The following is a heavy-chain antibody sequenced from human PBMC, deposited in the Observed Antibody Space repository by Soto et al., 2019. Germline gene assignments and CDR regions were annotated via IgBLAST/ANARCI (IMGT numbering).Heavy chain of an antibody. CDR3: AKDKHYASGIWGGFDY. CDR2: ISWNSGSI. D-gene: IGHD3-10*01. J-gene: IGHJ4*02. CDR1: GFTFDDYA. Sequence: EVQLVESGGGLVQPGRSLRLSCAASGFTFDDYAMHWVRQAPGKGLEWVSGISWNSGSIGYADSVKGRFTISRDNAKNSLYLQMNSLRAEDTALYYCAKDKHYASGIWGGFDYWGQGTLVTVSS. V-gene: IGHV3-9*01.